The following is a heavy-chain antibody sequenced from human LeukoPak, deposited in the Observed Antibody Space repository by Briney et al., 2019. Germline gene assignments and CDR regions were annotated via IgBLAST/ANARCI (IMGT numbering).Heavy chain of an antibody. CDR2: ISSYNGNT. CDR3: AREPPALRYFDCSPNYGMDV. V-gene: IGHV1-18*01. CDR1: GYSFTSYG. Sequence: GASVKVSCKASGYSFTSYGISWVRQAPGQGLEWMGWISSYNGNTNYAQRLQGRVTMTTDTSTSTAYMVLRSLRSDDTAVYYCAREPPALRYFDCSPNYGMDVWVQGTTVTVSS. D-gene: IGHD3-9*01. J-gene: IGHJ6*02.